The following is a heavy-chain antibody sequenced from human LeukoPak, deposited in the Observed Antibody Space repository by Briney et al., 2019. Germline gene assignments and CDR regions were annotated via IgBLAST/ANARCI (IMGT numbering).Heavy chain of an antibody. V-gene: IGHV3-43*01. Sequence: GGSLRLSCAASGFSFDDYTMHWVRQRPGKGLEWVSLINWDGGSTFYADSVRGRFSIPRDTSKHSLYLEMHSLRTDDSALYYCAKDLGKVIAAAGTSGFDTWGRGTLVTVSS. J-gene: IGHJ4*01. D-gene: IGHD6-13*01. CDR3: AKDLGKVIAAAGTSGFDT. CDR2: INWDGGST. CDR1: GFSFDDYT.